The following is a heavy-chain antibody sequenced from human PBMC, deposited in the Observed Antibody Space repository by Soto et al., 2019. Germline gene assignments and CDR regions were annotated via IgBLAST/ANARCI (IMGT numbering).Heavy chain of an antibody. CDR3: VSKLVSCTGGSCKGYCDL. V-gene: IGHV4-34*01. J-gene: IGHJ2*01. Sequence: QVQLQQWGAGLLKPSETLSLTCAVYGGSFNGFYWSWIRQPPGKGLEWIGEINHSGSTNYNPSLKSRVTISADTSKNQFPLQLSSVTAADTAVYYGVSKLVSCTGGSCKGYCDLWGRGTLVTVSS. CDR2: INHSGST. D-gene: IGHD2-15*01. CDR1: GGSFNGFY.